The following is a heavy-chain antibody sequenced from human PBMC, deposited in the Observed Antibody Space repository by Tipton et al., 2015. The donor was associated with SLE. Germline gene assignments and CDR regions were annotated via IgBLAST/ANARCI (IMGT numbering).Heavy chain of an antibody. J-gene: IGHJ5*02. D-gene: IGHD3-9*01. V-gene: IGHV4-4*07. Sequence: TLSLTCTVSGGSISSYYWSWIRQPAGKGLEWIGRVSPSGGTNYNPSLKSRVTMSVDTSRNQFSLNLSSLTAADTAVYFCARDKWGEYTASTGYFWSFDPWGQGIPVTVSS. CDR3: ARDKWGEYTASTGYFWSFDP. CDR1: GGSISSYY. CDR2: VSPSGGT.